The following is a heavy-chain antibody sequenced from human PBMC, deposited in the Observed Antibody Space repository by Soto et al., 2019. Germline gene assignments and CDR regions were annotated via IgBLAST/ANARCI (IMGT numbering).Heavy chain of an antibody. V-gene: IGHV1-18*01. CDR2: ISAYNGNT. J-gene: IGHJ5*02. D-gene: IGHD3-3*01. Sequence: QVQLVQSGAEVKKPGASVKVSCKASGYTFTSYGISWVRQAPGQGLEWMGWISAYNGNTNYAQKLQGRVTMTTDTSTSTAYMELRSLRSDDTAVYYCARTTGGYYDFWSGYLTWFEPWGQGTLVTVSS. CDR3: ARTTGGYYDFWSGYLTWFEP. CDR1: GYTFTSYG.